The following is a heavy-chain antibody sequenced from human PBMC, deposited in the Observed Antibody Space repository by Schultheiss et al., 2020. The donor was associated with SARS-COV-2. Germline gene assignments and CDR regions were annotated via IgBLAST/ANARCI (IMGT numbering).Heavy chain of an antibody. Sequence: GGSLRLSCAASGFIFSSYSMNWVRQAPGKGLEWVSYISSGTSTIYYADSVKGRFTISRDNARNSLYLDMNSLRAEDTAVYYCAGQAYALFDPWGQGTLVTVSS. CDR3: AGQAYALFDP. D-gene: IGHD2-2*01. V-gene: IGHV3-48*04. CDR2: ISSGTSTI. J-gene: IGHJ5*02. CDR1: GFIFSSYS.